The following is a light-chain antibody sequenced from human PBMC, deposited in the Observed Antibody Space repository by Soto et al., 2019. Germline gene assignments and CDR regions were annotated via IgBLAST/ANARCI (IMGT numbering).Light chain of an antibody. V-gene: IGKV1-5*01. CDR1: QSISSW. J-gene: IGKJ2*01. Sequence: DIQMTQSPSTLSASVGDRVTITCRASQSISSWLAWYQQKPGKAPKLLIYDASSLESGVPSRFSGSGSRTEFILTISSLQPDDFATYYCQQYNSYTYTFDQGTK. CDR3: QQYNSYTYT. CDR2: DAS.